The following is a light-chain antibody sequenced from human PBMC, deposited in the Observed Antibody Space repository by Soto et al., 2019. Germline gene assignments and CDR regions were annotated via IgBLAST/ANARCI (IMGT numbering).Light chain of an antibody. V-gene: IGLV1-47*02. CDR2: SNN. CDR1: SSNIGSNY. J-gene: IGLJ3*02. CDR3: AAWDDSLSGWV. Sequence: QSVLTQPPSASGTPGQRVTISCSGSSSNIGSNYVYWYQQLPGTAPKLLIYSNNQRPPGVPDRFSGSKSGTSASLAISGLRSEDEADYYCAAWDDSLSGWVFGGGTKVTVL.